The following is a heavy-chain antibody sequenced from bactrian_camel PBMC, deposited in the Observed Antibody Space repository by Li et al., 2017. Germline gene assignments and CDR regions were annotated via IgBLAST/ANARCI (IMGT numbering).Heavy chain of an antibody. J-gene: IGHJ4*01. V-gene: IGHV3-2*01. Sequence: HVQLVESGGGLVQPGGSLRLSCAASGLTFSSHAMSWVRQAPGKGLEWVSTISSDSSITYYADPVKGRFTFSQDNAKNSMTLQMNNLKPEDTAMYYCAAAPSRGSRLGCPPRTESYVLSGQGTQVTVS. CDR2: ISSDSSIT. D-gene: IGHD1*01. CDR1: GLTFSSHA.